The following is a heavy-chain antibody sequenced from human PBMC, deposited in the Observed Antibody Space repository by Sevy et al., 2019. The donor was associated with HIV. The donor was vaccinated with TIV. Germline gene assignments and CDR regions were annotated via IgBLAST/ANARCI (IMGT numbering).Heavy chain of an antibody. Sequence: GGSLRLSCVASGFIFSNYWMSWVRQAPGKGLEWVANIKRDGSEKYYVASVKGRFTISRDNDKTSLYLQMNSLRDEDTAVYYCARDCNSATCLWGLDVWGPGTTVTVSS. D-gene: IGHD1-26*01. CDR1: GFIFSNYW. CDR2: IKRDGSEK. CDR3: ARDCNSATCLWGLDV. J-gene: IGHJ6*02. V-gene: IGHV3-7*03.